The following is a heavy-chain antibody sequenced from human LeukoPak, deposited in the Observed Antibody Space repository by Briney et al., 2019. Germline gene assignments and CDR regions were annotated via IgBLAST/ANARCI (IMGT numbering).Heavy chain of an antibody. Sequence: GGSLRLSCAASGFTVSSNHMTWVRQAPGKGLEWVSVIYGGGSTYYADSVKGRFTISRDTSKNTLYLQMNSLRAEDTAAYYCARGRYSGSCYPGEDWGQGTLVTVSS. J-gene: IGHJ4*02. CDR3: ARGRYSGSCYPGED. CDR2: IYGGGST. D-gene: IGHD5-12*01. V-gene: IGHV3-66*01. CDR1: GFTVSSNH.